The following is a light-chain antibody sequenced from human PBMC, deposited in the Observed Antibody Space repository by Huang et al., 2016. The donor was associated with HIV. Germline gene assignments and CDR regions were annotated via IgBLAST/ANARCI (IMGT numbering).Light chain of an antibody. CDR2: SAA. CDR3: QQYYSAPLT. CDR1: QSVLYSSNNKNY. J-gene: IGKJ4*01. Sequence: DIVMTQSPDSLAVSLGERATINCKSSQSVLYSSNNKNYLVWYQQKPGQPPKLLIYSAATRESGVPDRFSGSGSGTDFTLTISSLQAEDVAVYYCQQYYSAPLTFGGGTKVEIK. V-gene: IGKV4-1*01.